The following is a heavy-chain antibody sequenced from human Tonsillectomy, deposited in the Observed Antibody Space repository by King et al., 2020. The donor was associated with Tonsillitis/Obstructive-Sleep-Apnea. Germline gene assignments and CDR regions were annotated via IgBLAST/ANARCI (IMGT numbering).Heavy chain of an antibody. CDR1: GFTFSSYA. V-gene: IGHV3-23*04. CDR2: ISGGGGST. Sequence: VQLVESGGGLVQPGGSLRLSCAASGFTFSSYAMSWVRQAPGKGLEWVSGISGGGGSTHYAAAVKGRFTISRDNSKNTLYLQMNSLRAEDTAVYYCTKVDYDSSLGAFAIWGQGTMVTVSS. D-gene: IGHD3-22*01. J-gene: IGHJ3*02. CDR3: TKVDYDSSLGAFAI.